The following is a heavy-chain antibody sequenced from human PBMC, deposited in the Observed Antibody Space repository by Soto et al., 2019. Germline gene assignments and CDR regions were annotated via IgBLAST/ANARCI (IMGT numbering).Heavy chain of an antibody. CDR3: ARGREEITSFGVVTPADYGMDV. V-gene: IGHV4-34*01. CDR2: INHSGST. J-gene: IGHJ6*02. Sequence: XTLSLPCAVYGGSFSGYEWSWIRRPPGKGLEGSGEINHSGSTNYNPSLKSRVTISVDTSKNKFSLKLSYVTDEDTAVYYCARGREEITSFGVVTPADYGMDVWGQGTTVTVSS. CDR1: GGSFSGYE. D-gene: IGHD3-3*01.